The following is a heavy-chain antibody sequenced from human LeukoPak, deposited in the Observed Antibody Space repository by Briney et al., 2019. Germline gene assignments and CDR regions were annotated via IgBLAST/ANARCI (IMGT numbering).Heavy chain of an antibody. J-gene: IGHJ4*02. CDR2: ISSSGSTI. V-gene: IGHV3-11*04. CDR1: GFTFSDYY. CDR3: ARDGVLGSSGWYGLD. Sequence: GGSLRLSCAASGFTFSDYYMSWIRQAPGKGLEWVSYISSSGSTIYYADSVKGRFTISRDNAENSLYLQMNSLRAEDTAVYYCARDGVLGSSGWYGLDWGQGTLVTVSS. D-gene: IGHD6-19*01.